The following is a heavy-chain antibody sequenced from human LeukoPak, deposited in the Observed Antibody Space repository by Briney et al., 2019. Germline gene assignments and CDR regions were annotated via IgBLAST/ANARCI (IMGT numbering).Heavy chain of an antibody. CDR2: IDYTGKT. Sequence: SETLSLTCTVSGASISSRNFYWSWVRQPPGKGLEWIGSIDYTGKTYYNLSLKSLVTISVDTSKSQFSLKLTSVTAADTAVYYCARDPNYGSGSSYYYYYGMDVWGQGTTVTVSS. CDR3: ARDPNYGSGSSYYYYYGMDV. V-gene: IGHV4-39*02. D-gene: IGHD3-10*01. CDR1: GASISSRNFY. J-gene: IGHJ6*02.